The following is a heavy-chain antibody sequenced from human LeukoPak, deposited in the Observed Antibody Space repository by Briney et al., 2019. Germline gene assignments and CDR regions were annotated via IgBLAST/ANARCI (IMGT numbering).Heavy chain of an antibody. CDR3: ARGRVSQSKGLYGFDY. CDR1: GFAFGIFA. V-gene: IGHV3-23*01. D-gene: IGHD4-17*01. Sequence: PGGSLRLSCAASGFAFGIFAMSWVRQAPGKGLEWVSPITSSGSGTNYADSVKGRFTISRDNSRSTFYLQMDSLTVDDTGVYYCARGRVSQSKGLYGFDYWGQGTLVTVST. J-gene: IGHJ4*02. CDR2: ITSSGSGT.